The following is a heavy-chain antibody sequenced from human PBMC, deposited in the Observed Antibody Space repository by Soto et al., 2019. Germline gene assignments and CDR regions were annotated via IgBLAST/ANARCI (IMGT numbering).Heavy chain of an antibody. CDR2: VNSDGHDT. CDR3: ARGRENYSYFDY. D-gene: IGHD1-26*01. V-gene: IGHV3-74*01. CDR1: GFTFSTYW. Sequence: EVQLVESGGGLVQPGGSLRLSCAASGFTFSTYWMHWVRQTPGKGLVWVSRVNSDGHDTVYADSVKGRFTRSRDNAKNTVFLQMSSLRAEGTAVYYCARGRENYSYFDYGGQGIVVTVSS. J-gene: IGHJ4*02.